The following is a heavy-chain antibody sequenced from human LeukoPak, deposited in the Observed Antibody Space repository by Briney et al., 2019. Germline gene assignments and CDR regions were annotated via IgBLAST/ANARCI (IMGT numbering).Heavy chain of an antibody. V-gene: IGHV7-4-1*02. CDR3: ARASPLSRLRFLEWLPNYYYYYMDV. CDR2: INTNTGNP. D-gene: IGHD3-3*01. CDR1: GYTFTSYA. J-gene: IGHJ6*03. Sequence: WASVKVSCKASGYTFTSYAMNWVRQAPGQGLEWMGWINTNTGNPTYAQGFTGRFVFSLDTSVSTAYLQISSLKAEDTAVYYCARASPLSRLRFLEWLPNYYYYYMDVWGKGTTVTVSS.